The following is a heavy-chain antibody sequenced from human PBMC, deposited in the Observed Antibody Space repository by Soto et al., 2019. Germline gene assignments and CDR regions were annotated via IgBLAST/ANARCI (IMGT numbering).Heavy chain of an antibody. CDR2: VYHTGRT. CDR1: GRSFRIGGDV. Sequence: SETLSVTSTVSGRSFRIGGDVCSRIRRPPGKGLEWIGYVYHTGRTSYHPSLKSRVSISMDTSKNRFSLNLDSVPAADTAVYFCARDFDYFDSWGQGTRVTVSS. J-gene: IGHJ4*02. CDR3: ARDFDYFDS. V-gene: IGHV4-61*08. D-gene: IGHD3-3*01.